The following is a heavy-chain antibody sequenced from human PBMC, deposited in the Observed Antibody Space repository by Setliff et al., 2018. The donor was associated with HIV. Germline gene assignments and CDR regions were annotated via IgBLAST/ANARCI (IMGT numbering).Heavy chain of an antibody. J-gene: IGHJ5*02. D-gene: IGHD2-2*01. V-gene: IGHV4-39*07. CDR1: GGSISSSSYY. CDR3: ARSYCSSSTCLTWFDP. Sequence: SETLSLTCTVSGGSISSSSYYWGWIRQPPGKGLEWIGTIYYSGSTYYNPSLKSRVTISVDTSKNQFSLKLSSVTAADTAVYYCARSYCSSSTCLTWFDPWGQGTLVTVSS. CDR2: IYYSGST.